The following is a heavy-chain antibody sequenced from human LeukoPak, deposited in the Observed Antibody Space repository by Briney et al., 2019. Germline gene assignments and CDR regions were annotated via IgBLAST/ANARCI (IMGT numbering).Heavy chain of an antibody. CDR1: GYAFTSFG. CDR3: ARGALYDSSDFQH. D-gene: IGHD3-22*01. V-gene: IGHV1-18*01. Sequence: GASVKVSCKASGYAFTSFGISWVRQAPGQGLEYMGWISAYNGNTNYAQKLQGRVTMTTDTSTSTVYMELRSLRSDDTAVYYCARGALYDSSDFQHWGQGTLVTVSS. J-gene: IGHJ1*01. CDR2: ISAYNGNT.